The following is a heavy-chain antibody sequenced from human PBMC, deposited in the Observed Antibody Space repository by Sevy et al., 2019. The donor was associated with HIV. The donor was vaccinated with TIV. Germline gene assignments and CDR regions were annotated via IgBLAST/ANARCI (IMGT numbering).Heavy chain of an antibody. CDR1: GFTFSSYE. CDR3: ARVPSTGRYGMDV. V-gene: IGHV3-48*03. CDR2: ISNSGTTI. D-gene: IGHD3-10*01. Sequence: GGSLRLSCAASGFTFSSYEMNWVRQAPGKGLEWVSYISNSGTTISYSDSVKGRFTISRDNARNSLYLQMNSLRAEDTAVYYCARVPSTGRYGMDVWGQGTTVTVSS. J-gene: IGHJ6*02.